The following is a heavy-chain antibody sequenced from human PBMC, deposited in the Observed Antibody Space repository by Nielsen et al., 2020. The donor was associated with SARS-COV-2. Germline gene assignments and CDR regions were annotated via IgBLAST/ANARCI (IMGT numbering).Heavy chain of an antibody. CDR2: IKQDGSEK. J-gene: IGHJ3*02. CDR3: ARARITMTDDAFDI. CDR1: GFTFSSYW. V-gene: IGHV3-7*01. D-gene: IGHD3-22*01. Sequence: GESLKTSCVASGFTFSSYWMSWVRQAPGKGLEWVANIKQDGSEKYYVDSVKGRFTISRDNAKNSLYLQMNSLRAEDTAVYYCARARITMTDDAFDIWGQGTMVTVSS.